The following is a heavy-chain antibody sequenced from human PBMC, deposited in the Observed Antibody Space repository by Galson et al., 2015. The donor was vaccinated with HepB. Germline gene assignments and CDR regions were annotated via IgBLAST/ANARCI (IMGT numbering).Heavy chain of an antibody. Sequence: SLRLSCAVSGFTFSRHAFHWVRQAPGRGLEWVALISSDYTSKFYADSVKGRLSISRDNSKDTVYLQMNSLRDEDTAVYYCASDCDGSGSCYNMLGYWGQGTMVTVSS. D-gene: IGHD3-10*01. CDR2: ISSDYTSK. CDR1: GFTFSRHA. J-gene: IGHJ4*02. CDR3: ASDCDGSGSCYNMLGY. V-gene: IGHV3-30*07.